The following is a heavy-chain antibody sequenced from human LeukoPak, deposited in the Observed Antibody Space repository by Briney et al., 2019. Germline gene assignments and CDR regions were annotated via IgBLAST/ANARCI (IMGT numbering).Heavy chain of an antibody. V-gene: IGHV3-74*01. CDR1: GFTFSSHW. D-gene: IGHD3-16*01. J-gene: IGHJ3*02. Sequence: PGGSLRLSCAASGFTFSSHWMHWVRQLPGKGLVWVSRIHRDGSSTNYADSVKGRFTISRDNSENTLYPQMNSLRAEDTAVYYCAKVFGVHNAFDIWGQGTMVTVSS. CDR3: AKVFGVHNAFDI. CDR2: IHRDGSST.